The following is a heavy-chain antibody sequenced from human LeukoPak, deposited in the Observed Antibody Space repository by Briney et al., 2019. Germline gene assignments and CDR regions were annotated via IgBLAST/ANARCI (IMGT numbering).Heavy chain of an antibody. CDR3: ARDGYYYDSSGIGDY. CDR1: GFTFSNNW. J-gene: IGHJ4*02. D-gene: IGHD3-22*01. V-gene: IGHV3-7*01. Sequence: PGGSLRLSCAASGFTFSNNWMSWVRQAPGKGLEWVANIKQDGSEKYYVDSVKGRFTISRDNAKNSLYLQMNSLRAEDTAVYYCARDGYYYDSSGIGDYWGQGTLVTVSS. CDR2: IKQDGSEK.